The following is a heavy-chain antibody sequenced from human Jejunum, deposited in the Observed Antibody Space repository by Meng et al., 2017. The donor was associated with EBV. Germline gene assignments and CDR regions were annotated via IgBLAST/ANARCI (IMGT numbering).Heavy chain of an antibody. J-gene: IGHJ4*02. CDR2: INTDTRNP. Sequence: QGEVGQSGSEVKPPGASGKGSCKASGYSFTSRAMHWVRQAPGQGLEWMGWINTDTRNPTYAQGLTGRFVFSLDTSVSTAYLQISSLKAEDTAVYYCARGEGGYCSSSSCYLGTWGQGTLVTVSS. CDR3: ARGEGGYCSSSSCYLGT. CDR1: GYSFTSRA. D-gene: IGHD2-2*01. V-gene: IGHV7-4-1*02.